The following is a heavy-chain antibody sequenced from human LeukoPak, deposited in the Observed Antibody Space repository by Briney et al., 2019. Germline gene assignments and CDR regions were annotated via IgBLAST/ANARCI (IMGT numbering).Heavy chain of an antibody. CDR1: GDSISSYY. CDR3: AGGWLQLGAFEI. V-gene: IGHV4-59*08. J-gene: IGHJ3*02. D-gene: IGHD5-24*01. CDR2: IYYSGGT. Sequence: TSETLSLTCTVSGDSISSYYCSWIRQPPGKGLEWIGYIYYSGGTNYNPSLKSRVTISVDTSKNQFSLKLSSVTAADTAVYYCAGGWLQLGAFEIWGQGTMVTVSS.